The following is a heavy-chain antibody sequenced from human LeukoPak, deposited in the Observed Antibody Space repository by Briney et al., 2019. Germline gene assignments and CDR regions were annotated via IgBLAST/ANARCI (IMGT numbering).Heavy chain of an antibody. CDR2: INHSGST. V-gene: IGHV4-34*01. J-gene: IGHJ4*02. Sequence: PSETLSLTCAVYGGSFSGYYWSWIRQPPGKGLEWIGEINHSGSTNYNPSLKSRVTISVDTSKNQFSLKLSSVTAADTAVYYWARAPRRSITMIVMPRGYYFDYWGQGTLVTVSS. D-gene: IGHD3-22*01. CDR1: GGSFSGYY. CDR3: ARAPRRSITMIVMPRGYYFDY.